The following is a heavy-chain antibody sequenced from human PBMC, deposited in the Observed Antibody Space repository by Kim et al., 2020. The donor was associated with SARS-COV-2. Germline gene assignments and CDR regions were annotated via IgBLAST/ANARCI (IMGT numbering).Heavy chain of an antibody. CDR3: ANERITGTPSYYYYGMDV. J-gene: IGHJ6*02. CDR2: IWYDGSNK. CDR1: GFTFSSYG. D-gene: IGHD1-20*01. Sequence: GGSLRLSCAASGFTFSSYGMHWVRQAPGKGLEWVAVIWYDGSNKYYADSVKGRFTISRDNSKNTLYLQMNSLRAEDTAVYYCANERITGTPSYYYYGMDVWGQGTTVTVSS. V-gene: IGHV3-33*06.